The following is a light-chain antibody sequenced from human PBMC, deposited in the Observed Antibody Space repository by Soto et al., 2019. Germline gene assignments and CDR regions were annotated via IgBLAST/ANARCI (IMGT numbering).Light chain of an antibody. Sequence: EVVMTQSPATLSVSPGEGVTLSCRANQGIGDTLAWYQHKPGQTPRLLIYDTSTRATGVPARFSGSRSGTDFTLTITRLEPEDFALYYCQQYGGSPITFGLGTRLEIK. CDR3: QQYGGSPIT. CDR2: DTS. CDR1: QGIGDT. J-gene: IGKJ5*01. V-gene: IGKV3-15*01.